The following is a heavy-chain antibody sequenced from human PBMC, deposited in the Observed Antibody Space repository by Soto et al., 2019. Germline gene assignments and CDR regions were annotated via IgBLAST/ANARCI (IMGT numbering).Heavy chain of an antibody. CDR2: INPNSGGT. CDR3: ATNQGYSGYDFFDY. D-gene: IGHD5-12*01. J-gene: IGHJ4*02. Sequence: ASVKASCKASGYTFTGYYMHWVRQAPGQGLEWMGWINPNSGGTNYAQKFQGRVTMTRDTSISTAYMELSRLRSDDTAVYYCATNQGYSGYDFFDYWGQGTLVTVSS. V-gene: IGHV1-2*02. CDR1: GYTFTGYY.